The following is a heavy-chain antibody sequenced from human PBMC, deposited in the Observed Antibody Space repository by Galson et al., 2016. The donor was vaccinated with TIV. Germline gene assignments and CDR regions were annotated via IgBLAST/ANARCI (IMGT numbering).Heavy chain of an antibody. CDR1: GNSLTELV. Sequence: SVKVSCKVSGNSLTELVMHWVRQAPGKGLEWMGGFDPEVSKTVYARKFQGRVTMTADTYRVTAHMELGSLRIEDTAVYYCATVAWFPGLSLDNWGQGTLVTVSS. CDR3: ATVAWFPGLSLDN. D-gene: IGHD2/OR15-2a*01. CDR2: FDPEVSKT. V-gene: IGHV1-24*01. J-gene: IGHJ4*02.